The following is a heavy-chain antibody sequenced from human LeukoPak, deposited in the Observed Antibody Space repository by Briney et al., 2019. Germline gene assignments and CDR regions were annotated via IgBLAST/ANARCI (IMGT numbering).Heavy chain of an antibody. V-gene: IGHV3-23*01. D-gene: IGHD1-26*01. J-gene: IGHJ4*02. CDR2: ISNSGGST. Sequence: GGSLRLSCAASGFTFSSYGMSWVRQAPGKGLEWVSGISNSGGSTYYADSVKGRFTISRDNSKDTLYLQMNSLRAEDTALYYCAKDRNSGNYYQTGDFHYWGQGTLVTVSS. CDR3: AKDRNSGNYYQTGDFHY. CDR1: GFTFSSYG.